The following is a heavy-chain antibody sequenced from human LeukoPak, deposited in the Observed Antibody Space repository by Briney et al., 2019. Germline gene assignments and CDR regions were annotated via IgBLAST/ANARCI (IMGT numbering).Heavy chain of an antibody. V-gene: IGHV4-34*01. D-gene: IGHD4-11*01. Sequence: SETLSLTCDVYGGSFSGYYWSWIRQPPEKGLEWIGEINHSGSTNYNPSLKSRVTISVDTSKNQFSLKLSSVAAADTAVYYCARDDYSNLLYYYYYMDVWGKGTTVTVSS. CDR1: GGSFSGYY. CDR2: INHSGST. CDR3: ARDDYSNLLYYYYYMDV. J-gene: IGHJ6*03.